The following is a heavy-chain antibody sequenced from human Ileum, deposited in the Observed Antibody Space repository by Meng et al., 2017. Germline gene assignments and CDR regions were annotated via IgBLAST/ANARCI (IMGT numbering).Heavy chain of an antibody. J-gene: IGHJ4*02. D-gene: IGHD1-26*01. CDR3: VRGPARETHDFDY. V-gene: IGHV4-34*01. CDR1: GGSFNDYS. CDR2: IHHSGRT. Sequence: QGQLNQWGAGLLKPSEPLSLTCAVFGGSFNDYSWSWVRQSPGKGLEWIGQIHHSGRTNYKSSLERRVTISVDTSKSQFSLKLTSVTAAGTAMYYCVRGPARETHDFDYWGQGALVTVSS.